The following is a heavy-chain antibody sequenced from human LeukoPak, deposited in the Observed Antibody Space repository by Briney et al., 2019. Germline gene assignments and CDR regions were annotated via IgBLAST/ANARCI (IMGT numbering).Heavy chain of an antibody. CDR2: TYYRSKWYN. Sequence: SQTLSLTCAISGDSVSINRAAWNWIRQSPSRGLEWLGRTYYRSKWYNDYAVSVKSRITINPNTSKNQFSLQLNSVTPEDTAVYYCARGRGVATIRFWFDPWGQGTLVTVSS. J-gene: IGHJ5*02. CDR3: ARGRGVATIRFWFDP. D-gene: IGHD5-12*01. CDR1: GDSVSINRAA. V-gene: IGHV6-1*01.